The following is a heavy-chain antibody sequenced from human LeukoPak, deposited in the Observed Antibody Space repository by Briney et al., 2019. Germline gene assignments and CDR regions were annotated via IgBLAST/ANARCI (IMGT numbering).Heavy chain of an antibody. J-gene: IGHJ5*02. CDR2: IYHSGST. CDR1: GGSISSSNW. Sequence: SETLSLTCAVSGGSISSSNWWSWVRQPPGKGLEWIGEIYHSGSTNYNPSLKSRATISVDKSKNQFSLKLSSVTAADTAVYYCAVTGTVGWFDPWGQGTLVTVSS. CDR3: AVTGTVGWFDP. D-gene: IGHD1-20*01. V-gene: IGHV4-4*02.